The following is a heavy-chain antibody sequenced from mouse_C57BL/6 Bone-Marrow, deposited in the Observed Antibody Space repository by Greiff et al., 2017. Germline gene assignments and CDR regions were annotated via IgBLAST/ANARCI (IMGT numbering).Heavy chain of an antibody. CDR2: IYIGNGYT. V-gene: IGHV1-58*01. Sequence: EVQLQESVAELVRPGSSVKMSCKTSGYTFTSSGINWVKQRPGQGLEWIGYIYIGNGYTEYNEKFKGKATLTSDTSSSTAYMQLSSLTSEDSAIYFCAREGTYDCDGDWFAYWGQGTLVTVSA. J-gene: IGHJ3*01. CDR1: GYTFTSSG. CDR3: AREGTYDCDGDWFAY. D-gene: IGHD2-4*01.